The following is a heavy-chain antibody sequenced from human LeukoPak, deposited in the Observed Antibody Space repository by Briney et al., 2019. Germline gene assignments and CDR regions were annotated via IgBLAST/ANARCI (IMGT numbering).Heavy chain of an antibody. D-gene: IGHD5-24*01. Sequence: PSETLSLACTVAGYSISSGSYWGWIRQPPGEGLEWIGSMYHSGSTYYNPSLKSRVTVSVDTSKNQFSLKLSSVTAADTAVYYCARDRRDGYNRVIDYWGQGTLVTVSS. CDR3: ARDRRDGYNRVIDY. J-gene: IGHJ4*02. CDR1: GYSISSGSY. CDR2: MYHSGST. V-gene: IGHV4-38-2*02.